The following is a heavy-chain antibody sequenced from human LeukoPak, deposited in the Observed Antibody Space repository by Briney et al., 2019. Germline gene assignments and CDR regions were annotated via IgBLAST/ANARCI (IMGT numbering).Heavy chain of an antibody. Sequence: PSETLSLTCTVSGGSISSYYWSWIRQPPGKGLEWIGYIYYGGSTNYNPSLKSRVTISVDTSKNQFSLKLSSVTAADTAVYYCGAGGPTYYFDYWGQGTLVTVSS. D-gene: IGHD3-10*01. CDR3: GAGGPTYYFDY. CDR2: IYYGGST. V-gene: IGHV4-59*01. J-gene: IGHJ4*02. CDR1: GGSISSYY.